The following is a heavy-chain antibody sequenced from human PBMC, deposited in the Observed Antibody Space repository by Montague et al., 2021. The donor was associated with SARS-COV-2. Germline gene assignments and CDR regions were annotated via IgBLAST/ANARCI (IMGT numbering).Heavy chain of an antibody. D-gene: IGHD3-10*01. CDR2: IDHSGST. V-gene: IGHV4-34*01. Sequence: SETLSLTCAVYGGSFSGYYWTWIRQPPRKGLEWIGEIDHSGSTNYNPSLKSRVTISVDTSKNQFSLKLSSVTAADTAVYYCARGARQGYGFRLGSFDSWGQGTLVTVSS. CDR3: ARGARQGYGFRLGSFDS. CDR1: GGSFSGYY. J-gene: IGHJ4*02.